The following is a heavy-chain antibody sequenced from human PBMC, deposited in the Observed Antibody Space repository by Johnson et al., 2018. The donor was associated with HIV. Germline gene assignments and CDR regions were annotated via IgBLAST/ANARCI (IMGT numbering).Heavy chain of an antibody. Sequence: VQLVESGGGLVKPGGSLRLSCAASGFTFSNVWMSWVRQAPGKGLEWVSGIDWSGGRTGYADSVKGRFTISRDNAKKLLYLQMYSLRAEDTAVYYCARDRGAARDAFDIWGQGTMVTVSS. V-gene: IGHV3-20*04. J-gene: IGHJ3*02. CDR3: ARDRGAARDAFDI. CDR1: GFTFSNVW. CDR2: IDWSGGRT. D-gene: IGHD6-6*01.